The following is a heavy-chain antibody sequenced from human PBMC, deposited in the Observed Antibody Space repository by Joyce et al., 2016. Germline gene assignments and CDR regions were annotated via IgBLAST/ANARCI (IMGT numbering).Heavy chain of an antibody. V-gene: IGHV1-2*06. CDR3: ARAPMPPYAFDV. J-gene: IGHJ3*01. Sequence: QVHLVQSGAEVKKPGASVKVSCKASGYTFSAAYIHLLRQAPGQGLQWRGRINPDSGHTIYVDNFQGRVTLTRDAAISTVYMEFSRLRSDDTAVYFCARAPMPPYAFDVWGQGTLVTVSA. CDR2: INPDSGHT. CDR1: GYTFSAAY. D-gene: IGHD2-2*01.